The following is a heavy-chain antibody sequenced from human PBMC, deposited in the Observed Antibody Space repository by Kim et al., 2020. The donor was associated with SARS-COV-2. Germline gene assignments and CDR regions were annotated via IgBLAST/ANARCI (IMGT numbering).Heavy chain of an antibody. J-gene: IGHJ6*02. V-gene: IGHV4-39*01. CDR2: IYYSGST. CDR3: ARPRGSGRPNYYYYYGMDV. D-gene: IGHD3-10*01. Sequence: SETLSLTCTVSGGSISSSSYYWGWIRQPPGKGLEWIGSIYYSGSTYYNPSLKSRVTISVDTSKNQFSLKLSSVTAADTAVYYCARPRGSGRPNYYYYYGMDVWGQGTTVTVSS. CDR1: GGSISSSSYY.